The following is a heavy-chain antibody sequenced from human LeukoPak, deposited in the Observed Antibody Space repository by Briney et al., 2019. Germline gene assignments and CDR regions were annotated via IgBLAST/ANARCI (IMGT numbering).Heavy chain of an antibody. Sequence: QPGGSLTLSCAASGLTFSSYAMHWVRQSLGKGLEWVAVMSYDGFNKYYADSVKCRFTISRDNSKNTLYLQMNSLRAEDTAVYYCAKTEGYSCGYYFDYWGQGTLVTVSS. V-gene: IGHV3-30*18. CDR3: AKTEGYSCGYYFDY. D-gene: IGHD5-18*01. CDR2: MSYDGFNK. J-gene: IGHJ4*02. CDR1: GLTFSSYA.